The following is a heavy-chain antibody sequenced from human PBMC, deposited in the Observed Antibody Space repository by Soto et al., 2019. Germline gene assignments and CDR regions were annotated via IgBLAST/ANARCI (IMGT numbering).Heavy chain of an antibody. V-gene: IGHV3-23*01. J-gene: IGHJ4*02. CDR3: AKSYGGYSSSGLGC. Sequence: EVQLLESGGGLVQPGGSLRLSCSASGFTFSSYAMSWVRQAPGKGLEWVSAISGSGGSTYYADSVKGRFTISRDNSKNPLYLQMNGLRAEDTAVYDCAKSYGGYSSSGLGCWGQGTLVTVSS. CDR1: GFTFSSYA. CDR2: ISGSGGST. D-gene: IGHD6-13*01.